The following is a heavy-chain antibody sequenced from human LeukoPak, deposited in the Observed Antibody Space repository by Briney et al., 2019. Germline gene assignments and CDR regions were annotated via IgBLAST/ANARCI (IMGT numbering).Heavy chain of an antibody. CDR1: GFTFSSYG. Sequence: PGGSLRLSCAASGFTFSSYGMHWVRQAPGKGLEGVAVISYDGSNKYYADSVKGRFTISRDNSKNTLYLQMNSLRAEDTAVYYCAILARDAFVTGATTYYFDYWGQGTLVTVSS. J-gene: IGHJ4*02. V-gene: IGHV3-30*03. D-gene: IGHD1-26*01. CDR3: AILARDAFVTGATTYYFDY. CDR2: ISYDGSNK.